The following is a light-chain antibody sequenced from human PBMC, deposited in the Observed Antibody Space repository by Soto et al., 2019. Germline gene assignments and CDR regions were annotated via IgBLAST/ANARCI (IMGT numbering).Light chain of an antibody. Sequence: QTVVTQEPSFSVSPGGTVTLTCALSSDSVSTSYYPSWYQQTPGQAPRTLIYSTNTRSSGVPDRFSGSILGNKAALTITGAQADDESDYYCVLYMGSGIWVFGGGTKVTVL. V-gene: IGLV8-61*01. CDR2: STN. CDR3: VLYMGSGIWV. CDR1: SDSVSTSYY. J-gene: IGLJ3*02.